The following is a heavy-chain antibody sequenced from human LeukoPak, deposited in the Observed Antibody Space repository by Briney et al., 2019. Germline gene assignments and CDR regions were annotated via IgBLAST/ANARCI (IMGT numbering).Heavy chain of an antibody. CDR1: LYSISSGYF. J-gene: IGHJ5*02. V-gene: IGHV4-38-2*02. D-gene: IGHD2-15*01. CDR2: IFHSGDV. CDR3: ARVVASTSIDA. Sequence: SETLSLTCTVSLYSISSGYFWGWIRQPPGKGLEWIGSIFHSGDVYYNPSLKSRVTISVDTSKNRFSLKVTSVTAADTALYYCARVVASTSIDAWGQGTLVTVST.